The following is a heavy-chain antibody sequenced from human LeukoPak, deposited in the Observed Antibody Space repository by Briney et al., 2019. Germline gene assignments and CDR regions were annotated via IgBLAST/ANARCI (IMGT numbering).Heavy chain of an antibody. Sequence: GGSLRLSCAASGFTFSSYSMSWIRQAPGKGLEWISCISTSSSAIYYADSVKGRFTISRDNAKNSLYLQMNSLRAEDTAVYYCARDQGSGWPTDNDYWGQGTLVTVSS. J-gene: IGHJ4*02. CDR1: GFTFSSYS. V-gene: IGHV3-48*01. CDR3: ARDQGSGWPTDNDY. D-gene: IGHD6-19*01. CDR2: ISTSSSAI.